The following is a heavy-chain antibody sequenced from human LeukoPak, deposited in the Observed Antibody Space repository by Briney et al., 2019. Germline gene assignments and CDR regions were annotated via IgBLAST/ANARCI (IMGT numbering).Heavy chain of an antibody. D-gene: IGHD2-2*01. CDR2: ISNHGNDG. V-gene: IGHV3-30*01. CDR3: TRDRGAMNDYDY. Sequence: GGSLRLSCVVSGFTFTNYSMHWVRQTPGKGLEWVAVISNHGNDGFYADSVKGRFTISRDSSKNTLYLQMDSLRPEDTAVYYCTRDRGAMNDYDYWGQGTLVTVSS. J-gene: IGHJ4*02. CDR1: GFTFTNYS.